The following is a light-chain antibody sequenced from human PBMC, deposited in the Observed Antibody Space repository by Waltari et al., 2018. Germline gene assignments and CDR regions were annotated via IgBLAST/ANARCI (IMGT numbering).Light chain of an antibody. Sequence: QSALTPPPYASGSPGPSVTISCTGTSSDVGGYNYVSWYQQHPGKAPNLMIYEVSKRPSGVPDRFSGSKSGNTASLTVSGLQAEDEADYYCSSYAGSSNLVFGGGTKLTVL. CDR3: SSYAGSSNLV. CDR1: SSDVGGYNY. CDR2: EVS. J-gene: IGLJ3*02. V-gene: IGLV2-8*01.